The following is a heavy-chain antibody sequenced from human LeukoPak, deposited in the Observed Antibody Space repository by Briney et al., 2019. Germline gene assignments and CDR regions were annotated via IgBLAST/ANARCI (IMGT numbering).Heavy chain of an antibody. V-gene: IGHV3-48*03. Sequence: GGSLRLSCAASGFTFSSYEMNWVRQAPGKGLEWVSYISRSGSTIFSADSVKGRFTTSRDNAKNSLFLQMNSLRAEDTAVYYCARVSTGSEYFDYWGHGTLVTVSS. CDR1: GFTFSSYE. CDR2: ISRSGSTI. J-gene: IGHJ4*01. CDR3: ARVSTGSEYFDY.